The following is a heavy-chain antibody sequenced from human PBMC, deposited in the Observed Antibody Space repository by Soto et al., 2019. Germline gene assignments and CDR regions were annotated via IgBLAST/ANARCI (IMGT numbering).Heavy chain of an antibody. CDR3: ARAWGEAFDY. D-gene: IGHD3-16*01. Sequence: QVQLQESGPGLVKPSETLSLTCTVSGGSISSYYWSWIRQPPGKGREWIGYMYYSGSTNYNPSLKSRVTISVDTSKNQFSLKLSSVTAADTAVYYCARAWGEAFDYWGQGTLVTVSS. CDR2: MYYSGST. J-gene: IGHJ4*02. CDR1: GGSISSYY. V-gene: IGHV4-59*01.